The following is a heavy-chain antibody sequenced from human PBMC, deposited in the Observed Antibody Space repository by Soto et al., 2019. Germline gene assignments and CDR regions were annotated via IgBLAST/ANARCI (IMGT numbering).Heavy chain of an antibody. J-gene: IGHJ4*02. CDR2: ISYDGSNK. V-gene: IGHV3-30*18. CDR1: GFTFSSYG. D-gene: IGHD3-16*02. CDR3: AKDYAPSRFMITFGGVIVDY. Sequence: GGSLRLSWAASGFTFSSYGMHWVRQAPGKGLEWVAVISYDGSNKYYADSVKGRFTISRDNSKNTLYLQMNSLRAEDTAVYYCAKDYAPSRFMITFGGVIVDYWGQGTLVTVSS.